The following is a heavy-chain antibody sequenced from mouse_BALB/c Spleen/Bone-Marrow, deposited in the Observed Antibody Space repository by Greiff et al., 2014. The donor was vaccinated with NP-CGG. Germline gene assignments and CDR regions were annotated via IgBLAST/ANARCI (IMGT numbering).Heavy chain of an antibody. D-gene: IGHD1-1*01. CDR3: APYYYGRWFAN. Sequence: EVQLQQFGAELVKPGASVKLSCTASGFNIKDTYMHWVKQRPEQGLEWIGRIDPANGNIKYDPKFQGKATITADTSSNTAYLQLSSLTSEDTAVYYCAPYYYGRWFANWGQGTLVTVSA. J-gene: IGHJ3*01. V-gene: IGHV14-3*02. CDR2: IDPANGNI. CDR1: GFNIKDTY.